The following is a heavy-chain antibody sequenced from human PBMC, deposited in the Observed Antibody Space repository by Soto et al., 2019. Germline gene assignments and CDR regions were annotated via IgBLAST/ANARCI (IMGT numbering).Heavy chain of an antibody. CDR2: IYYTGNT. V-gene: IGHV4-61*01. Sequence: PSETLSLTCTVSGGSVTSGSYYWSWIRQPPGKGLEWIGYIYYTGNTKYNPSLKSRVTISIDTSKNQLSLMLRSVTAADTAVYFCARGGVGPRLGYWGQGTLVTVSS. CDR3: ARGGVGPRLGY. CDR1: GGSVTSGSYY. J-gene: IGHJ4*02. D-gene: IGHD1-26*01.